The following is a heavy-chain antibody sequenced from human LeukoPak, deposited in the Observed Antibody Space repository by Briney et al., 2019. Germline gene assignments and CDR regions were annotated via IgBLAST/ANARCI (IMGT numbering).Heavy chain of an antibody. V-gene: IGHV1-69*04. Sequence: SVKVSCKASGDTFSNYAIGWVRQAPGQGLEWTGRIIPMLVIADYAQKFQGRVTITADKSTNTAYMELSSLRSEDTAVYYCARGIYKTGWFYLDYWGQGTLVTVSS. CDR3: ARGIYKTGWFYLDY. CDR2: IIPMLVIA. J-gene: IGHJ4*02. CDR1: GDTFSNYA. D-gene: IGHD6-19*01.